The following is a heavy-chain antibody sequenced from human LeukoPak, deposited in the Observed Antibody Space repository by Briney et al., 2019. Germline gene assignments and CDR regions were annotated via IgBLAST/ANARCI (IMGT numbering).Heavy chain of an antibody. Sequence: GGSLRLSCEASGFTFSSNAVSWVRQAPGKGLEWVSSISSSGSTIYYADSVKGRFTISRDNAKNSLYLQMNSLRAEDTAVYYCAELGITMIGGVWGKGTTVTISS. CDR2: ISSSGSTI. CDR3: AELGITMIGGV. D-gene: IGHD3-10*02. CDR1: GFTFSSNA. V-gene: IGHV3-48*03. J-gene: IGHJ6*04.